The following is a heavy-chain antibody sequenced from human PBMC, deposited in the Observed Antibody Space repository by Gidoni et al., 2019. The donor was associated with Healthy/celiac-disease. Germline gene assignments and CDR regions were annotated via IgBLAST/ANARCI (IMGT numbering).Heavy chain of an antibody. Sequence: EVQLLESGGGLVQPGGSLRLSCAASGFTFSSYAMSWVRQAPGKGLEWVSAISGSVGSTYYADSVKGRFTISRDNSKNTLYLQMNSLRAEDTAVYYCAKHRLSSCSGGSCYASDYWGQGTLVTVSS. CDR1: GFTFSSYA. V-gene: IGHV3-23*01. J-gene: IGHJ4*02. CDR3: AKHRLSSCSGGSCYASDY. D-gene: IGHD2-15*01. CDR2: ISGSVGST.